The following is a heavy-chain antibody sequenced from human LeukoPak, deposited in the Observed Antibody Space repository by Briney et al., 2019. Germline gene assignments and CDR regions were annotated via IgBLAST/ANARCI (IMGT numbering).Heavy chain of an antibody. V-gene: IGHV3-53*01. CDR2: IYSGGST. D-gene: IGHD3-9*01. CDR1: GFIVSSNY. J-gene: IGHJ4*02. Sequence: GGSLRLSCAASGFIVSSNYMSWVRQAPGKGLEWVSTIYSGGSTYYADSVKGRFTISRDNSQNKLYLQMNSLRAEDTAVYYCAGGGVTGYYFYWGQGTLVTVSS. CDR3: AGGGVTGYYFY.